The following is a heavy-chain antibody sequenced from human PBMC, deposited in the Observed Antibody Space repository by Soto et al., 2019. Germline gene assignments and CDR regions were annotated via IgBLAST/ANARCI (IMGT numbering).Heavy chain of an antibody. D-gene: IGHD3-10*01. CDR1: GYTFTGYY. CDR2: INPNSGGT. Sequence: ASVKVSCKASGYTFTGYYMHWVRQAPGQGLEWMGWINPNSGGTNYAQKFQGRVTMTRDTSISTAYMELSRLRSDDTAVYYWARESMVRGVISDYWGQGTLVTVSS. CDR3: ARESMVRGVISDY. J-gene: IGHJ4*02. V-gene: IGHV1-2*02.